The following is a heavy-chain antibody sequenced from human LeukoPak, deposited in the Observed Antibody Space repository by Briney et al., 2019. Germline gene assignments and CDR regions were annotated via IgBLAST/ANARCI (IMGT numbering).Heavy chain of an antibody. CDR2: ISYDGSNK. J-gene: IGHJ4*02. CDR1: GFTFSSYA. CDR3: ARDLRTYSSSAEGY. D-gene: IGHD6-6*01. V-gene: IGHV3-30-3*01. Sequence: GGSLRLSCAASGFTFSSYAMHWVRQAPGKGLEWVAVISYDGSNKYYADSVKGRFTISRDNSKNTLYLQMNSLRAEDTAVYYCARDLRTYSSSAEGYWGQGTLVTVSS.